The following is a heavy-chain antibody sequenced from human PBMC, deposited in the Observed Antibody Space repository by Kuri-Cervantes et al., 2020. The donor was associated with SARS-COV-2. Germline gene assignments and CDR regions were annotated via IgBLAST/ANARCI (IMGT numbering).Heavy chain of an antibody. D-gene: IGHD4-11*01. CDR3: ARQTTVIYYYMDV. J-gene: IGHJ6*03. Sequence: KVSCKGSGYSFTSYWIGWVRQMPGKGLEWMGIIYPGDSDTRYSPSFQGQVTISADKSISTAYLQWSSLKASDTAMYYCARQTTVIYYYMDVWGKGTTVTVSS. CDR2: IYPGDSDT. V-gene: IGHV5-51*01. CDR1: GYSFTSYW.